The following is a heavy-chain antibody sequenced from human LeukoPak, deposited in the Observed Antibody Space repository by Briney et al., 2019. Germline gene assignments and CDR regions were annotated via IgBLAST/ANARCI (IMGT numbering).Heavy chain of an antibody. Sequence: GGSLRLSCATSGFTFSNYWMSWVRQAPGKGLEWVANMKEDGSEINYVDSVKGRFTISRDNAKNSLYLQMNSLRAEDTAVYYCANWDSGSYSFDYWGQGTLVTVSS. D-gene: IGHD1-26*01. V-gene: IGHV3-7*01. CDR3: ANWDSGSYSFDY. CDR1: GFTFSNYW. CDR2: MKEDGSEI. J-gene: IGHJ4*02.